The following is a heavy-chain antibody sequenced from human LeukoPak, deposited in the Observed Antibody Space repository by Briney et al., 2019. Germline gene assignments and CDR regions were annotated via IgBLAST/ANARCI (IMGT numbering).Heavy chain of an antibody. D-gene: IGHD1/OR15-1a*01. CDR1: GFSFSTYS. CDR2: IRGSGADK. J-gene: IGHJ1*01. Sequence: GGSLRLSCAASGFSFSTYSMSWVRQAPGKGLEWVSSIRGSGADKYYADSVKGRFSISRDNSQDTLSLQMNSLRAEDTAVYYCAKISRDGRGTFDWGRGPWSPSPQ. V-gene: IGHV3-23*01. CDR3: AKISRDGRGTFD.